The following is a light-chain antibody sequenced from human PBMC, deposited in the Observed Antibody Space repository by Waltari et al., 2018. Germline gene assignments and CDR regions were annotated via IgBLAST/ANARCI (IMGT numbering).Light chain of an antibody. Sequence: QSVLTQPPSASGTPGQRVTISCSGSSSNIEINYVYWFQQTPGTAPKVLIYRDNQRPSGVPDRVSGSKSGPSASLAISGLRSEDEADYYCAAWDDSLSGVVFGGGTKLTVL. J-gene: IGLJ2*01. CDR1: SSNIEINY. V-gene: IGLV1-47*01. CDR3: AAWDDSLSGVV. CDR2: RDN.